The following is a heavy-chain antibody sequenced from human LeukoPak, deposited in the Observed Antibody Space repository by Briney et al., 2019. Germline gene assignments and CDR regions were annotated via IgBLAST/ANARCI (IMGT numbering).Heavy chain of an antibody. Sequence: PGGSLRLSCAASGFTFSSYWMYWVRQAPGKGLVWVSRINSDGSSTSYADSVKGRFAISRDNAKNTLYLQMNSLRAEDTAVYYCARKQRYYYDSSGYYYWGQGTLVTVSS. V-gene: IGHV3-74*01. J-gene: IGHJ4*02. CDR3: ARKQRYYYDSSGYYY. D-gene: IGHD3-22*01. CDR2: INSDGSST. CDR1: GFTFSSYW.